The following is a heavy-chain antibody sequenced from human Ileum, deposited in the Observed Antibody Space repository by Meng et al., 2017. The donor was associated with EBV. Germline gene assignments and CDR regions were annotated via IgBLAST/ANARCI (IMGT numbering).Heavy chain of an antibody. CDR3: ARESYSDSSGYYSLDY. Sequence: QGQLQESGPGLVKPSGTLSLTCPVSGGSISSSNWWSWVRQAPGKGLEWIGEIHHTESTNYNPSLKSRVTISVDKSKNQFSLKLSSVTAADTAVYYCARESYSDSSGYYSLDYWGQGSLVTVSS. CDR1: GGSISSSNW. D-gene: IGHD3-22*01. V-gene: IGHV4-4*02. J-gene: IGHJ4*02. CDR2: IHHTEST.